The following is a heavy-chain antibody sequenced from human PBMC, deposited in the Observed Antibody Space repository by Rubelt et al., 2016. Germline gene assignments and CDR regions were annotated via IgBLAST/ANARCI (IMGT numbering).Heavy chain of an antibody. J-gene: IGHJ4*02. Sequence: QVQLQESGPGLVKPSETLSLTCTVSGGSISTYYWNWIRQPPGQGLEWIGYIQNRGSTNYNPFLESRVTISLDTSMNQFSLSPRSVTAADTAVYYCASLLDSSSWALSDYWGQGILVTVSS. V-gene: IGHV4-59*12. CDR2: IQNRGST. CDR3: ASLLDSSSWALSDY. D-gene: IGHD6-13*01. CDR1: GGSISTYY.